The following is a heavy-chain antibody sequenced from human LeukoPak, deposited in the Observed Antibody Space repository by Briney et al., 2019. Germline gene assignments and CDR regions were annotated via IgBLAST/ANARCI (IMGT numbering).Heavy chain of an antibody. V-gene: IGHV3-23*01. J-gene: IGHJ5*02. D-gene: IGHD2-2*01. CDR2: ISGSGGST. Sequence: GGSLRLSCAASGFTFSSYAMSWVRQAPGKGLEWVPAISGSGGSTYYADSVKGRFTISRDNSKNTLYLQMNSLRAEDTAVYYCAKDHGMVVVPRWFDPWGQGTLVTVSS. CDR1: GFTFSSYA. CDR3: AKDHGMVVVPRWFDP.